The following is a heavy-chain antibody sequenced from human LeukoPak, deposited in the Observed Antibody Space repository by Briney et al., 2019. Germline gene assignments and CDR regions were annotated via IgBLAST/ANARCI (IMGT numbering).Heavy chain of an antibody. Sequence: GGSLRLSCAASGFTVSSNYMSWVRQAPGKGLEWVSVIHSGGSAYYADSVKGRFTIARDNSKNTLFLQMNSLRDEDTAVYYCARGEEYNTLTGSQLGNAFDIWGQGTMVTVSS. D-gene: IGHD3-9*01. CDR1: GFTVSSNY. CDR3: ARGEEYNTLTGSQLGNAFDI. CDR2: IHSGGSA. V-gene: IGHV3-53*05. J-gene: IGHJ3*02.